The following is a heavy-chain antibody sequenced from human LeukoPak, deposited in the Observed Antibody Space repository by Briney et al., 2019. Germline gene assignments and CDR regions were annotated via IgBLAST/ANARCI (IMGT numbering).Heavy chain of an antibody. J-gene: IGHJ4*02. V-gene: IGHV1-46*01. D-gene: IGHD2-2*01. CDR1: GYTFINYY. Sequence: GASVKVSCKASGYTFINYYMHWVRQAPGQGLEWMGIINPSGGSTTYAQKFQGRVTMTRDTSTSTVYMELSSLRSEDTAVYYCARVIHCSSTSSLCRDYWGQGTLVTVSS. CDR2: INPSGGST. CDR3: ARVIHCSSTSSLCRDY.